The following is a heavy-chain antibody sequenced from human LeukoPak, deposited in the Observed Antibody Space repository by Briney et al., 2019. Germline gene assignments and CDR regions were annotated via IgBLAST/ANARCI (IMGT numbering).Heavy chain of an antibody. CDR1: GYTLTESS. Sequence: ASVKVSCKVSGYTLTESSMHWERQAPGKGLEWMGGFDPEDGETIYAQKFQGRVTMTEDTSTDTAYMELSSLRSEDTAVYYCAGVFPLSNWFDPWGQGTLVTVSS. CDR3: AGVFPLSNWFDP. V-gene: IGHV1-24*01. D-gene: IGHD2-21*01. CDR2: FDPEDGET. J-gene: IGHJ5*02.